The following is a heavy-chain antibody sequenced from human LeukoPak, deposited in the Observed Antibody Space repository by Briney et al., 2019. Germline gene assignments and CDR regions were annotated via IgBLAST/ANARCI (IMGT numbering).Heavy chain of an antibody. V-gene: IGHV5-51*01. CDR3: ARQGRYYYDSSGPFDY. Sequence: GAPLKISCKGSGYSFTSYWIGWARQMPGKGLELMGFIYPGDSDTRYSPSFQGQVTISADKSISTAYMQWSSLKASDTAIYYCARQGRYYYDSSGPFDYWGQGTLVTVSS. J-gene: IGHJ4*02. D-gene: IGHD3-22*01. CDR2: IYPGDSDT. CDR1: GYSFTSYW.